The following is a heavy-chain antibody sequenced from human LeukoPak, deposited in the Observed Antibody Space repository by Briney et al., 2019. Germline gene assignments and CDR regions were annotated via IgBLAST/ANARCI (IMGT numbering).Heavy chain of an antibody. Sequence: PGGSLRLSCAASGFTFSSYSMNWVRQAPGKGLEWVSSISSSSSYIYYADSVKGRFTISRDNAKNSLYLQMNSLRAEDTAVYYCARDDIAVAAIGYWGQGTLVTVSS. CDR1: GFTFSSYS. CDR2: ISSSSSYI. V-gene: IGHV3-21*01. J-gene: IGHJ4*02. D-gene: IGHD6-19*01. CDR3: ARDDIAVAAIGY.